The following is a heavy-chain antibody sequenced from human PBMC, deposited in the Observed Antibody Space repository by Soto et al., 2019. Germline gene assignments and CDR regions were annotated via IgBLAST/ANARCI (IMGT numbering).Heavy chain of an antibody. Sequence: PGGSLRLSCAASGFTFSSYGMHWVRQAPGKGLEWVAVISYDGSNKYYADSVKGRFTISRDNSKNTLYLQMNSLRAEDTAVYYCAKDRGKEVAGTFSYYYYGMDVWGQGTTVTVSS. D-gene: IGHD6-19*01. CDR2: ISYDGSNK. V-gene: IGHV3-30*18. CDR1: GFTFSSYG. J-gene: IGHJ6*02. CDR3: AKDRGKEVAGTFSYYYYGMDV.